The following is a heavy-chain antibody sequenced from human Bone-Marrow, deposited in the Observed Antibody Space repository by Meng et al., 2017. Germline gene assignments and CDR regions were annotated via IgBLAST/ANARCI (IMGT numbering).Heavy chain of an antibody. CDR2: INPSGGST. D-gene: IGHD2-2*02. CDR3: TRDVPYMDGPYDRLPGAEARAFDI. J-gene: IGHJ3*02. Sequence: ASVKVSCKASGYTFTSYYMHWVRQAPGQGLEWMGIINPSGGSTSYAQKFQGRVTMTRDTSTSTVYMELSSLRSEDTAVYYCTRDVPYMDGPYDRLPGAEARAFDIWGQGTMVTVSS. V-gene: IGHV1-46*01. CDR1: GYTFTSYY.